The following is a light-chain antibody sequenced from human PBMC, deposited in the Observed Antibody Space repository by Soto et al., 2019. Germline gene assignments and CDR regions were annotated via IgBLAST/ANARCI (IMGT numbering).Light chain of an antibody. J-gene: IGLJ3*02. CDR3: HSYDMTVRGPV. CDR2: NND. Sequence: QSVLTQPPSVSGAPGQGVTISCTGTTSDIGGGYRVHWYKQDPGTAPKLLIYNNDNRPSGVPDRFSGSKSYASASLAIAGLQSEDEADYFCHSYDMTVRGPVFGGGTKLTVL. V-gene: IGLV1-40*01. CDR1: TSDIGGGYR.